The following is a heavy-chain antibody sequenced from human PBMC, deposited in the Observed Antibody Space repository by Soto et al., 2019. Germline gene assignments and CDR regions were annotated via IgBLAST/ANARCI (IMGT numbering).Heavy chain of an antibody. CDR1: GGTFSSYA. J-gene: IGHJ5*02. Sequence: QVQLVQSGAEVKKPGSSVKVSCKASGGTFSSYAISWVRQAPGQGLEWMGGIIPIFGTANYAQKFQGRVTITADESTSTAYMELSSLRSEDTAVYYCAREVGSLEQTHWGYWFDPWGQGTLVTVSS. CDR2: IIPIFGTA. CDR3: AREVGSLEQTHWGYWFDP. V-gene: IGHV1-69*12. D-gene: IGHD1-1*01.